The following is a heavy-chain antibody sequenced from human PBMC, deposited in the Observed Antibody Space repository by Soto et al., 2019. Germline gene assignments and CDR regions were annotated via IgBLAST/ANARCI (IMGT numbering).Heavy chain of an antibody. Sequence: PSQTLSLTCAISGDSVSSNSAAWNWIRQSPSRGLEWLGRTYYRSKWYNDYAVSVKSRITINPDTSKNQFSLQLNSVTPEDTAVYYCARDLCYDFWSGYPMYYYYYGMDVWGQGTTVTVSS. V-gene: IGHV6-1*01. CDR3: ARDLCYDFWSGYPMYYYYYGMDV. J-gene: IGHJ6*02. CDR2: TYYRSKWYN. D-gene: IGHD3-3*01. CDR1: GDSVSSNSAA.